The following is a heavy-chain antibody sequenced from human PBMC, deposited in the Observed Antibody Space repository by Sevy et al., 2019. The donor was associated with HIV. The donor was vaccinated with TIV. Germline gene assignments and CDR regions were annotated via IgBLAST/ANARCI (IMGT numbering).Heavy chain of an antibody. CDR1: GFTFSSYA. D-gene: IGHD4-17*01. CDR2: ISYDGSNK. V-gene: IGHV3-30-3*01. CDR3: AREPTVTTQTEFDP. J-gene: IGHJ5*02. Sequence: GGSLRLSCAASGFTFSSYAMHWVRQAPGKGLEWVAVISYDGSNKYYADSVKGRFTISRDNSKNTLYLQMNSLRAEDTAVYYCAREPTVTTQTEFDPWGQGTLVTVSS.